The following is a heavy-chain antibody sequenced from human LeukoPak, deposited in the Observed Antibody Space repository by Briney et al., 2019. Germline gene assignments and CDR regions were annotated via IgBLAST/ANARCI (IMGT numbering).Heavy chain of an antibody. CDR2: IYSGGST. CDR1: GFTVSSNY. V-gene: IGHV3-53*01. J-gene: IGHJ5*02. Sequence: GGSLRLSCAASGFTVSSNYMSWVRQAPGKGLEWVSVIYSGGSTYYADSVKGRFTISRDNSKNTLYPQMNSLRAEDTAVYYCARAVAEGWFDPWGQGTLVTVSS. CDR3: ARAVAEGWFDP. D-gene: IGHD6-19*01.